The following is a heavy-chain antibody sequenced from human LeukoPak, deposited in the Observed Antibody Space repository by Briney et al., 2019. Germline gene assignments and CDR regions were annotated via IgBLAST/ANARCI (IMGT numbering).Heavy chain of an antibody. J-gene: IGHJ4*02. V-gene: IGHV3-11*06. Sequence: GGSLRLSCAASGFTFSDYYMSWIRQAPGKGLEWVSYISGSTSYTNYADSVKGRFTISRDNAKNSLYLQMNSLRAEDTAVYFCAKDSASGYSSSWYPQYWGQGTLVTVSS. CDR3: AKDSASGYSSSWYPQY. CDR1: GFTFSDYY. D-gene: IGHD6-13*01. CDR2: ISGSTSYT.